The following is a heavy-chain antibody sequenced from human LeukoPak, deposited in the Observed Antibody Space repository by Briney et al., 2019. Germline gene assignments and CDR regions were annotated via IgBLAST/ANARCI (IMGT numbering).Heavy chain of an antibody. CDR3: TRENGAFSPFGY. D-gene: IGHD2-8*01. Sequence: TSETLSLTCTVSGGSIRSSSYYWGWIRQPPGQGLEWIGEVSLTGLTNYNPSLSSRVIMALDTSKNHLSLNLTSVTAADTAVYYCTRENGAFSPFGYWGQGTLVTVPS. CDR2: VSLTGLT. J-gene: IGHJ4*02. CDR1: GGSIRSSSYY. V-gene: IGHV4-39*07.